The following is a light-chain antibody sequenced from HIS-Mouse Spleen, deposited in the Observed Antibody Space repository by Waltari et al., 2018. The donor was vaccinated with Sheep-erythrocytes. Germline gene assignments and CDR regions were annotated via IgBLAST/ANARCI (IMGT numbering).Light chain of an antibody. J-gene: IGLJ3*02. CDR2: EVS. V-gene: IGLV2-14*01. CDR3: SSYTSSSTWV. CDR1: SSDVGGYNY. Sequence: QSALTQPPSASGSPGQSVTISCTGTSSDVGGYNYGSWYQPHPGKAPKRMIYEVSTRPSGVSNRFSGSKSGNTASLTISGLQAEDEADYYCSSYTSSSTWVFGGGTKLTVL.